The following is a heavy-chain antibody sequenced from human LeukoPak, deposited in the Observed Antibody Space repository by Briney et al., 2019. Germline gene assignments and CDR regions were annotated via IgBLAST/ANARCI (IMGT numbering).Heavy chain of an antibody. CDR1: GYSFTCYW. V-gene: IGHV5-10-1*01. CDR3: ASVFDYDDAFDI. D-gene: IGHD3-9*01. Sequence: GESLRISCKGSGYSFTCYWLSWGRQMPGEGLEWMGRIDPCDSYTNYSPSFQGHVTISADKSISTAYLQSRSLNASDTAMYYCASVFDYDDAFDIWGQGTMVTVSS. CDR2: IDPCDSYT. J-gene: IGHJ3*02.